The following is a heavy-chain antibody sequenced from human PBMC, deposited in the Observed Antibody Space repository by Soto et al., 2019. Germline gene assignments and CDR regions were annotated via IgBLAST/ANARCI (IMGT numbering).Heavy chain of an antibody. CDR2: ISSSSRDK. Sequence: EVQLVESGGGLVKPGGTVRLSCAASGFTFTTYTFNWVRQAPGKGLEWVSSISSSSRDKFYADSLKARVTISRDNANASVFLKMNNLTGAYTAVYYCARQSWGGDGMDVWGQGTTVTVSS. CDR3: ARQSWGGDGMDV. J-gene: IGHJ6*02. V-gene: IGHV3-21*02. CDR1: GFTFTTYT. D-gene: IGHD3-16*01.